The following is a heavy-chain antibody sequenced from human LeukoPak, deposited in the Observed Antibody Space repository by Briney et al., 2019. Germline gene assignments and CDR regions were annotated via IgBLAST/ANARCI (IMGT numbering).Heavy chain of an antibody. CDR2: INPNSGGT. V-gene: IGHV1-2*02. J-gene: IGHJ4*02. CDR1: GYTFTGYY. CDR3: ARVAPRVYYDILTGYFFFDY. Sequence: ASVKVSCKASGYTFTGYYMHWVRQAPGQGPEWMGWINPNSGGTNYAQKFQGRVTMTRDTSISTAYMELSRLRSDDTAVYYCARVAPRVYYDILTGYFFFDYWGQGTLVTVSS. D-gene: IGHD3-9*01.